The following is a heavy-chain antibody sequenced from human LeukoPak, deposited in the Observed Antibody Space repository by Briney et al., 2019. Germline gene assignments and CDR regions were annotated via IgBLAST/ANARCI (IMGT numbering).Heavy chain of an antibody. J-gene: IGHJ4*02. V-gene: IGHV4-59*08. CDR3: ATQGVYYDSSGYYTTLDY. D-gene: IGHD3-22*01. Sequence: SETLSLTCTVSGGSISSYYWSWIRQPPGKGLEWIGYIYYSGSTNYNPSLKSRVTISVDTSKNQFSLKLSSVTAADTAVYSCATQGVYYDSSGYYTTLDYWGQGTLVTVSS. CDR1: GGSISSYY. CDR2: IYYSGST.